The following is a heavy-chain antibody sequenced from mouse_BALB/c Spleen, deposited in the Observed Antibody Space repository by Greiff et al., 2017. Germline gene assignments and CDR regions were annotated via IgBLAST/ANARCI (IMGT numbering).Heavy chain of an antibody. CDR2: IWGDGST. CDR1: GFSLTGYG. D-gene: IGHD1-2*01. Sequence: QVQLKESGPGLVAPSQSLSITCTVSGFSLTGYGVNWVRQPPGKGLEWLGMIWGDGSTDYNSALKSRLSISKDNSKSQVFLKMNSLQTDDTARYYCARDRGPFTTAFYYAMDYWGQGTSVTVSS. CDR3: ARDRGPFTTAFYYAMDY. J-gene: IGHJ4*01. V-gene: IGHV2-6-7*01.